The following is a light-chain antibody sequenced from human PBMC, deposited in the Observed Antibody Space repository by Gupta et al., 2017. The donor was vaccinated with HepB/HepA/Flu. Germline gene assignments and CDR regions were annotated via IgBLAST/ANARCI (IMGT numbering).Light chain of an antibody. J-gene: IGKJ4*01. CDR1: QDSSNF. V-gene: IGKV1-8*01. Sequence: ITSPSSSSSSSGDTVTITCREGQDSSNFLAWYQQKPGKAPNLLIYSASTLQNGVPSRFSGSGSGTDFTLTITSLQSEDFATYYCQQDDTCPFTFGQGTKVEIK. CDR3: QQDDTCPFT. CDR2: SAS.